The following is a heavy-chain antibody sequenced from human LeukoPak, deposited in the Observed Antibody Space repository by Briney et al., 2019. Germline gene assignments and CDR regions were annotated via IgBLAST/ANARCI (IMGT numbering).Heavy chain of an antibody. CDR3: TRGSSAGY. J-gene: IGHJ4*02. CDR2: IRSKAYGGTT. V-gene: IGHV3-49*03. Sequence: GGSLRLSCTASGFTFCDYAMSWFRQAPGKGLEWVGFIRSKAYGGTTEYAASVKGRFTISRDDSKSIAYLQMNSLKTEDTAVYYCTRGSSAGYWGQGTLVTVSS. CDR1: GFTFCDYA. D-gene: IGHD6-6*01.